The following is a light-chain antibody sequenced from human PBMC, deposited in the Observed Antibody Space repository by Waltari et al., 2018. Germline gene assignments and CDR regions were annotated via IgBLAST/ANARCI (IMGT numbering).Light chain of an antibody. J-gene: IGKJ5*01. Sequence: DIQMTQSPSSLSASVGQRVTISCQASQDISNYLNWYQQKPGQAPKLLIYDASNLETGVPSKFSGSGSWTHFTFTISSLQPEDIATYYCQQYDAVSITFGQGTRLDIK. CDR1: QDISNY. CDR2: DAS. V-gene: IGKV1-33*01. CDR3: QQYDAVSIT.